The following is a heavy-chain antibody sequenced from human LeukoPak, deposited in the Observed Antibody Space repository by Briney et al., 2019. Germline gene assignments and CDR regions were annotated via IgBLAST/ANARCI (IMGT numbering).Heavy chain of an antibody. V-gene: IGHV4-59*08. D-gene: IGHD2-2*01. CDR2: IYYSGST. CDR1: GGSISSYY. CDR3: ARLRYCSSTSCP. J-gene: IGHJ5*02. Sequence: SETLSLTCTVSGGSISSYYWTWIRQPPGKGLEWIGYIYYSGSTNYNPSLKSRVTISLDTSKNQFSLKLSSVTAADTAVYYCARLRYCSSTSCPWGQGTLVTVSS.